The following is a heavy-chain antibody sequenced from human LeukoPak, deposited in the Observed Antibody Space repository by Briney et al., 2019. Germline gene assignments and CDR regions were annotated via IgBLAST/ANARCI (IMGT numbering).Heavy chain of an antibody. D-gene: IGHD7-27*01. V-gene: IGHV3-11*01. CDR1: GFTFSDYY. CDR2: ISSSGSTI. CDR3: ARDLSWGWEDY. J-gene: IGHJ4*02. Sequence: GGPLRLSCAASGFTFSDYYMSWIRQAPGKGLEWVSYISSSGSTIYYADSVKGRFTISRDNAKNSLYLQMNSLRAEDTAVYYCARDLSWGWEDYWGQGTLVTVSS.